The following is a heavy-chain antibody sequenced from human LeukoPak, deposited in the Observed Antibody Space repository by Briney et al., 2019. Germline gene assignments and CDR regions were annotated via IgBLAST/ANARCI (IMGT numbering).Heavy chain of an antibody. CDR3: ARGGRELILEY. D-gene: IGHD1-26*01. Sequence: ASVKVSCKASGGTFSSYAISWVRQAPGQGLEWMGIINPGGGSTSYAQKFQGRVTMTRDTSTSTVYMELSSLRSEDTAVYYCARGGRELILEYWGQGTLVTVSS. V-gene: IGHV1-46*01. CDR2: INPGGGST. J-gene: IGHJ4*02. CDR1: GGTFSSYA.